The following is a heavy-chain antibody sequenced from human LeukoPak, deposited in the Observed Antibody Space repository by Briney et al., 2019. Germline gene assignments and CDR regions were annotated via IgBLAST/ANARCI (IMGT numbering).Heavy chain of an antibody. Sequence: ASVKVSCKASGYTFTGYYMHWVRQAPGQGLEWMGWVNTNLGGTKNAQTFKGRVTMTRDTSISTAYIELSSLRSDDTAVYYCVRDGDTYGYYYYGLDVWGQGTTVTVSS. CDR2: VNTNLGGT. J-gene: IGHJ6*02. CDR3: VRDGDTYGYYYYGLDV. CDR1: GYTFTGYY. V-gene: IGHV1-2*02. D-gene: IGHD5-18*01.